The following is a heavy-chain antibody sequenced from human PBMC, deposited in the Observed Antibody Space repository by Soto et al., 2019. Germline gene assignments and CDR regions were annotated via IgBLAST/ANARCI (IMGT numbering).Heavy chain of an antibody. V-gene: IGHV1-69*06. J-gene: IGHJ6*02. CDR1: GDTSSNYG. CDR2: ILPVFGTT. Sequence: VKVSCKASGDTSSNYGVSWVRQAPGQGLEWMGGILPVFGTTTYARNFQGRITITADKSTSTVYMELTSLGSDDTATYYCARDPDEVVGTDYHYYGMDVWDQGATVTVSS. D-gene: IGHD1-26*01. CDR3: ARDPDEVVGTDYHYYGMDV.